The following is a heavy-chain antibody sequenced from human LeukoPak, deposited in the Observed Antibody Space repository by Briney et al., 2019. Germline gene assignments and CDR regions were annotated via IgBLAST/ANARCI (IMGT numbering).Heavy chain of an antibody. Sequence: GESLKISCKGSGYSFTSYWIGWVRQMPGKGLEWMGIIYPGDSDTRYSPSFQGQVTISADKSISTAYLQWSSLKASDTATYYCARLGAYCGGDCYLEYFQHWGQGTLVTVSS. CDR2: IYPGDSDT. J-gene: IGHJ1*01. CDR1: GYSFTSYW. D-gene: IGHD2-21*02. V-gene: IGHV5-51*01. CDR3: ARLGAYCGGDCYLEYFQH.